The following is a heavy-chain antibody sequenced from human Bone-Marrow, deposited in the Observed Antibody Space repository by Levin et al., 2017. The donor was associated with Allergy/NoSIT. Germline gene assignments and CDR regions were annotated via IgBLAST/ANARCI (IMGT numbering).Heavy chain of an antibody. V-gene: IGHV4-30-4*01. J-gene: IGHJ4*02. Sequence: PSETLSLTCTVSGGSISSGDDYCSWIRQPPGKGLEWIGYIYYSGSTYYNPSLKSRVTISVDTSKNQFSLRLSFVTATDTAVYYCARCTGGTCYTGLDYWGQGTLVTVSS. CDR3: ARCTGGTCYTGLDY. CDR1: GGSISSGDDY. CDR2: IYYSGST. D-gene: IGHD2-15*01.